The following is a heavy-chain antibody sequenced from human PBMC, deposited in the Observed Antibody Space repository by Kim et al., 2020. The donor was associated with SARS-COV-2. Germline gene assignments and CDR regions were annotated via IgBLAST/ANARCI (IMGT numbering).Heavy chain of an antibody. J-gene: IGHJ6*02. Sequence: GGSLRLSCAASAFTFSSYAMHWVRQAPDKGLEWVAVISSDGSNKYYTDSVKGRFTISRDNSRNTLYLQVNSLRADDTAVYYCARGSPRHCGDTTCYNYYYTMDVWGQGTTVTVSS. CDR2: ISSDGSNK. D-gene: IGHD2-21*01. CDR3: ARGSPRHCGDTTCYNYYYTMDV. CDR1: AFTFSSYA. V-gene: IGHV3-30*04.